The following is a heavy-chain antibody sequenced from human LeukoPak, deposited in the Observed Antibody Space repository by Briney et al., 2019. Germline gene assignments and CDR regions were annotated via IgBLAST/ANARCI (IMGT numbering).Heavy chain of an antibody. V-gene: IGHV3-30*18. CDR1: GLTFSSYG. D-gene: IGHD6-13*01. Sequence: QPGRSLRLSCAASGLTFSSYGMHWVRQAPGKGLEWVAFISYDGSHKYYADSVKGRFTISRDNSENTLFLQMNSLSSEDTAVYYCAKKGAVGIAAAAFDNWGQGTLVTVSS. CDR3: AKKGAVGIAAAAFDN. J-gene: IGHJ4*02. CDR2: ISYDGSHK.